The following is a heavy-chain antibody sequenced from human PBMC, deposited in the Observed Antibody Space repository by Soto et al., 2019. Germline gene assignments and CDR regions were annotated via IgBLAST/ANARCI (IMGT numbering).Heavy chain of an antibody. V-gene: IGHV3-21*06. Sequence: EVQLVESGGGLVKPGGSMRLSCAASGFTFSSYAMSWVRQAPGKGLAWVSSVSNSSDYIYYADSVKGRFTIYRDNDKNSLYLQMNRLRAEDTDVYDCARMGAVYFGSINCYPSPAMGYGMDVWGQWTPVSVSS. J-gene: IGHJ6*01. CDR3: ARMGAVYFGSINCYPSPAMGYGMDV. CDR2: VSNSSDYI. D-gene: IGHD2-2*01. CDR1: GFTFSSYA.